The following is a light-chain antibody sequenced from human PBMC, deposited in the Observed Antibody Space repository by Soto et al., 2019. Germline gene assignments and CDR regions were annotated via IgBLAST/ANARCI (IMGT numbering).Light chain of an antibody. V-gene: IGKV3-11*01. J-gene: IGKJ4*01. Sequence: EIVLTQSPATLSLSPGESATLSCRASQSLNAYLAWFQQKPGQAPRLLIYDTSNRATGIPARFRGSEYGTDFTLSISSIEPEDFAVYYCQQRRDWPLTFGGGTKVEIK. CDR1: QSLNAY. CDR3: QQRRDWPLT. CDR2: DTS.